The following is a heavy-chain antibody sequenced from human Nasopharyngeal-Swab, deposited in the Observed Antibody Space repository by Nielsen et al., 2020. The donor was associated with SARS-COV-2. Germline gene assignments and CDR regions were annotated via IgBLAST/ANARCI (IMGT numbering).Heavy chain of an antibody. Sequence: WVRQAPGQGLEWMGGIIPIFGTANYAQKSQGRVTITADKSTSTAYMELSSLRSEDTAVYYCARRRAMVPQDAYDIWGQGTMVTVSS. CDR3: ARRRAMVPQDAYDI. V-gene: IGHV1-69*06. CDR2: IIPIFGTA. J-gene: IGHJ3*02. D-gene: IGHD4/OR15-4a*01.